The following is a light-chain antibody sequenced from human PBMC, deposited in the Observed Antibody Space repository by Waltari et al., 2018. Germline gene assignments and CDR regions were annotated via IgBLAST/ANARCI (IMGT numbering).Light chain of an antibody. J-gene: IGKJ2*01. V-gene: IGKV3-20*01. CDR1: QSVTSNY. Sequence: EIVLTQSPGTLSLSPGERATLSCRASQSVTSNYLAWHQQRPGQAPRLLIYGASNRATGIPDRFSGSGSGTDFSLTINRLEPEDFAVYYCQQYDRSPETFGQGTKLEI. CDR3: QQYDRSPET. CDR2: GAS.